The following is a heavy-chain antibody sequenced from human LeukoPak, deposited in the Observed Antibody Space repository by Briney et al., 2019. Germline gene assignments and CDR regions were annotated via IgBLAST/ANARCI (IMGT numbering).Heavy chain of an antibody. CDR2: INHSGRT. CDR3: ARGLALWWDPHYFDH. D-gene: IGHD2-21*01. Sequence: SETLSLTCAVYGGSFSGYYWSWIRQPPGKGLEWIGEINHSGRTNYNPSLKSRVTISVDTSKNQFSLKLSSVTAADTTVYYCARGLALWWDPHYFDHWGQGTLVTVSS. V-gene: IGHV4-34*01. CDR1: GGSFSGYY. J-gene: IGHJ4*02.